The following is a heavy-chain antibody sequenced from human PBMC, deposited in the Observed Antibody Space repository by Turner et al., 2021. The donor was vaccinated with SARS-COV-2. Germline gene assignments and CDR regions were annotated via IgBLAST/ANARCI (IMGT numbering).Heavy chain of an antibody. CDR2: INPYSVGT. Sequence: QVKQFQSGAEVTKHGHSVTVLCKPSGYTFNGYYMHWVRQAPGEGLEWMGWINPYSVGTNYAQKFQGRVTMTRDPSIRTACMELSRLRLDDTAVYYCAVLEMSTITDSFDIWGQGTMVTVSS. CDR3: AVLEMSTITDSFDI. V-gene: IGHV1-2*02. D-gene: IGHD5-12*01. CDR1: GYTFNGYY. J-gene: IGHJ3*02.